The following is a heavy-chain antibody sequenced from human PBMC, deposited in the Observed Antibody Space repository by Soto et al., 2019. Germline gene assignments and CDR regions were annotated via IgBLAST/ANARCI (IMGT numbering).Heavy chain of an antibody. CDR3: ASQGLRYYYYGMDV. Sequence: SETLSLTCTVSGGSISSSSYYWGWIRQPPGKGLEWIGSIYYSGSTYYNPSLKSRVTISVDTSKNQFSLKLSSVTAADTAVYYCASQGLRYYYYGMDVWGQGTTVTVSS. V-gene: IGHV4-39*01. D-gene: IGHD4-17*01. CDR1: GGSISSSSYY. J-gene: IGHJ6*02. CDR2: IYYSGST.